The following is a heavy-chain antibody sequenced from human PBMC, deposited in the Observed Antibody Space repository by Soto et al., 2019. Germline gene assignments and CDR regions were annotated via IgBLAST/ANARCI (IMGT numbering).Heavy chain of an antibody. J-gene: IGHJ4*02. V-gene: IGHV3-23*01. D-gene: IGHD3-16*02. CDR3: AKRPSYDYIWGSYHYFDY. CDR1: GFSFNSYA. Sequence: GGSLRLSCAASGFSFNSYAMGWVRQAPGKGLEWVSVVSGSGGGTYYADSVKGRFTISRDNSKNTLYLQMNSLRAEDTAVYYCAKRPSYDYIWGSYHYFDYGGQGTLVTVPS. CDR2: VSGSGGGT.